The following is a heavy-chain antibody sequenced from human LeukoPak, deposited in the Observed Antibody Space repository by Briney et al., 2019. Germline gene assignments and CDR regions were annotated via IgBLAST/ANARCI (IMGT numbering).Heavy chain of an antibody. D-gene: IGHD2-21*02. J-gene: IGHJ4*02. Sequence: GASVKVSCKASGGSFNRLAFSWVRQAPGQGLEWMGGIIPIFGTANYAQKFQGRVTITADESTSTAYMELSSLRSEDTAVYYCARDRPGGDRAFDYWGQGTLVTVSS. CDR3: ARDRPGGDRAFDY. V-gene: IGHV1-69*13. CDR2: IIPIFGTA. CDR1: GGSFNRLA.